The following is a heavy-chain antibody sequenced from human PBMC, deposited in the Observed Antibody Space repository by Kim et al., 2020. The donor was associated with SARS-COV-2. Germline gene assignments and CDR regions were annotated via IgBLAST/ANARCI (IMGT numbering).Heavy chain of an antibody. J-gene: IGHJ4*02. CDR1: GFTFSSYA. D-gene: IGHD5-12*01. CDR2: ISYNGSNT. Sequence: GGSLRLSCAASGFTFSSYAMRWIRQAPGKGLEWVSYISYNGSNTYYADSVKGRFTISRDNSKNTLYLQMNSLRAEDTAVYYCARDARGYSGSAGDWGQGTPGNGPS. CDR3: ARDARGYSGSAGD. V-gene: IGHV3-30*04.